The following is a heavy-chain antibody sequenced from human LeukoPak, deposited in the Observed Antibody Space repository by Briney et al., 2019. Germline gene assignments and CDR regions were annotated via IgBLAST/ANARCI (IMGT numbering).Heavy chain of an antibody. Sequence: PSETLSLTCAVYGGSFSGYYWSWIRQPPGKGLEWIGEINHSGSTNYNPSLKSRVTISVDTSKNQFSLKLSSVTAADTAVYYCAREGGDYGDAKGFDYWGQGTLVTVSS. J-gene: IGHJ4*02. CDR1: GGSFSGYY. CDR2: INHSGST. V-gene: IGHV4-34*01. CDR3: AREGGDYGDAKGFDY. D-gene: IGHD4-17*01.